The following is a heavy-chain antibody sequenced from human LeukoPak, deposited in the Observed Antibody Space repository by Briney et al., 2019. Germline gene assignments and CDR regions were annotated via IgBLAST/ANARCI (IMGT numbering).Heavy chain of an antibody. D-gene: IGHD3-10*02. CDR1: GFTFSSYS. V-gene: IGHV3-21*01. J-gene: IGHJ6*04. Sequence: TTGGSLRLSCAASGFTFSSYSMKWVRQAPGKGLEWVSSISSSSSYIYYADSVKGRFTISRDNAKKSLYLQMNSLRAEDTAVYYCAELGITMIGGVWGKGTTVTISS. CDR3: AELGITMIGGV. CDR2: ISSSSSYI.